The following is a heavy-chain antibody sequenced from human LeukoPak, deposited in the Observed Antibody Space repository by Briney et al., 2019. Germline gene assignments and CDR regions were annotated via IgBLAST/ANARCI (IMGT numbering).Heavy chain of an antibody. Sequence: GGSLRLSCAVSGFTLSNYGMSWVRQAPGKGLEWVAGISGSGGSTNYADSVKGRFTISRDNPKNTLYLQMNSLRAVDTAVYFCAKRGVVIRVILVGFHKEAYYFDSWGQGALVIVSS. D-gene: IGHD3-22*01. CDR1: GFTLSNYG. CDR3: AKRGVVIRVILVGFHKEAYYFDS. J-gene: IGHJ4*02. CDR2: ISGSGGST. V-gene: IGHV3-23*01.